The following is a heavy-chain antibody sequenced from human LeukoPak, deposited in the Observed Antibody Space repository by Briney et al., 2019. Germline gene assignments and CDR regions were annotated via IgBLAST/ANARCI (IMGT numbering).Heavy chain of an antibody. D-gene: IGHD2-2*01. V-gene: IGHV1-69*05. Sequence: GASVKVSCKASGGTFSSYAISWVRQAPGQGLEWMGGIIPIFGTANYAQKFQGRVTITTDESTSTAYMELSSLRSEDTAVYYCALEDGRYCSSTSCYHYWGQGTLVTVSS. J-gene: IGHJ4*02. CDR2: IIPIFGTA. CDR3: ALEDGRYCSSTSCYHY. CDR1: GGTFSSYA.